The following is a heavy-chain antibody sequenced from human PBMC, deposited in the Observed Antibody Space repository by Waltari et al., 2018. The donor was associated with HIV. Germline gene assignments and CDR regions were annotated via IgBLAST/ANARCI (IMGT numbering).Heavy chain of an antibody. D-gene: IGHD7-27*01. Sequence: QLQLVESGGGVVQPGKSLRLSCADSGFTFSNFGMHWVRQAPGKGLEWVALISNDGSKKYYADSVKGRFTISRANSKNTLYLQMNSLRPDDTAVYYCVRALGDYWGQGTLVTISS. V-gene: IGHV3-30-3*01. CDR1: GFTFSNFG. J-gene: IGHJ4*02. CDR2: ISNDGSKK. CDR3: VRALGDY.